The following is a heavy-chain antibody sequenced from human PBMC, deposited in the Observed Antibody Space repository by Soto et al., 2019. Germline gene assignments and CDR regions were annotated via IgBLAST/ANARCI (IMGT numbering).Heavy chain of an antibody. D-gene: IGHD5-12*01. CDR2: IKQDGSEK. Sequence: PGGFLRLSCAASGFTFSSYWMSWVRQAPGKGLEWVANIKQDGSEKYYVDSVKGRFTISRDNAKNSLYLQMNSLRAEDTAVYYCARSVATLIYYYYYGMDVWGQGTTVTVSS. J-gene: IGHJ6*02. V-gene: IGHV3-7*05. CDR3: ARSVATLIYYYYYGMDV. CDR1: GFTFSSYW.